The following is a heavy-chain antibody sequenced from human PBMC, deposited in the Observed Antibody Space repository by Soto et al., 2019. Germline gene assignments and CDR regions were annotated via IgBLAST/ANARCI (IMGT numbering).Heavy chain of an antibody. CDR1: GGTFSSYT. Sequence: QVQLVQSGAEVKKPGSSVKVSCKASGGTFSSYTISWVRQAPGQGLEWMGRIIPILGLANYAQKFQGRVTITADKYTSTAYMELSSLRSEDTALYYCARGRDGHFDYWGQGTLVTVSS. J-gene: IGHJ4*02. D-gene: IGHD2-15*01. CDR2: IIPILGLA. CDR3: ARGRDGHFDY. V-gene: IGHV1-69*02.